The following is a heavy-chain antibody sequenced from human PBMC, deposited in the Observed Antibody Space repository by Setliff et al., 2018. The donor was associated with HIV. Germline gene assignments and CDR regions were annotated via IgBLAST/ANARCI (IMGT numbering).Heavy chain of an antibody. D-gene: IGHD3-10*01. Sequence: SETLSLTCTVSGGSISKYFWSWIRQSAEKGLEWIGRIYSSGSTNQNPSLKSRVSMSVDTSKSQFSLNLSSVTAADTAIYYCARDVTVVWGVSFFYVFDIWGQGTMVTVSS. CDR2: IYSSGST. CDR3: ARDVTVVWGVSFFYVFDI. J-gene: IGHJ3*02. V-gene: IGHV4-4*07. CDR1: GGSISKYF.